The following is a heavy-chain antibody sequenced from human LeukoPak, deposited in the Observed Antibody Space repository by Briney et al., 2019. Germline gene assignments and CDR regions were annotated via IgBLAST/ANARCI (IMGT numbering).Heavy chain of an antibody. D-gene: IGHD3-3*01. V-gene: IGHV4-61*02. Sequence: SQTLSLTCTVSGGSISSGSYYWSWIRQPAGKGLEWIGRIYTSGGTNYNPSLKSRVTISVDTSKNQFSLKLSSVTAADTAVYYCAREPHVLRFLEWLNWFDPWGQGTLVTVSS. CDR3: AREPHVLRFLEWLNWFDP. J-gene: IGHJ5*02. CDR2: IYTSGGT. CDR1: GGSISSGSYY.